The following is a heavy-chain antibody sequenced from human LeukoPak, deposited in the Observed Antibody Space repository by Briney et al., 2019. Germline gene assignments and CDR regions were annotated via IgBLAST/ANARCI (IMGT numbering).Heavy chain of an antibody. D-gene: IGHD4-17*01. Sequence: SETLSLTCTVSGGSISSYYWSWIRQPPGKGLEWIGYIYYSGSTNYNPSLKSRVTISVDTSKNQFSLKLSSVTAADTAVYYCARADGDYARGYFDYWGQGTLVTVSS. J-gene: IGHJ4*02. CDR3: ARADGDYARGYFDY. CDR1: GGSISSYY. V-gene: IGHV4-59*01. CDR2: IYYSGST.